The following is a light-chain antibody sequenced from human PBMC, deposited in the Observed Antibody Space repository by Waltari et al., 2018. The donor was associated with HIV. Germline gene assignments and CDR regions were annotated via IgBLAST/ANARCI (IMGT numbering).Light chain of an antibody. V-gene: IGLV4-69*01. J-gene: IGLJ3*02. CDR2: LNSDGSH. CDR3: QTWGTGIHVV. CDR1: SGHSSYA. Sequence: QLVLTQSPSASASLGASVKLPCTLSSGHSSYAIAWHQQQPEKAPRYLMRLNSDGSHTKGDVIPDRFSGSSSGAERYLIISSLQSEDEADYYCQTWGTGIHVVFGGGTKLTVL.